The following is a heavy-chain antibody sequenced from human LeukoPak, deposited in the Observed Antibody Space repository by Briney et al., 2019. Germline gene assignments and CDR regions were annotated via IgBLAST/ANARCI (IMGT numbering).Heavy chain of an antibody. CDR1: GFTFSIYA. CDR3: AKDDRYSSGWLFDY. CDR2: ISGSGGSK. D-gene: IGHD6-19*01. Sequence: PGGSLRLSSAPAGFTFSIYAMSWVRQARGKGLEWVSAISGSGGSKYYADSVKGRFTISRDNSKNTLYLQMNSLRAEDTAVYYCAKDDRYSSGWLFDYWGQGTLVTVPS. V-gene: IGHV3-23*01. J-gene: IGHJ4*02.